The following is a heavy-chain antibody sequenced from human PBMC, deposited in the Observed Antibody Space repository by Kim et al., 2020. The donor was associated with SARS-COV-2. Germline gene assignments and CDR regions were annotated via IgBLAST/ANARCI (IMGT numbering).Heavy chain of an antibody. J-gene: IGHJ5*02. D-gene: IGHD6-6*01. CDR3: ARDVPALGQLVPYRGFDP. Sequence: GGSLRLSCAASGFTFSSNSMNWVRQAPGKGLEWVSYISSSSSTIYYADSVKGRFTISRDNAKNSLYLQMNSLRDEDTAVYYCARDVPALGQLVPYRGFDPWGQGTLVTVSS. CDR2: ISSSSSTI. V-gene: IGHV3-48*02. CDR1: GFTFSSNS.